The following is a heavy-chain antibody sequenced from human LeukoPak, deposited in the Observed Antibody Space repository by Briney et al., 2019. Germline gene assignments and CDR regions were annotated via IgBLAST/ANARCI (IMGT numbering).Heavy chain of an antibody. D-gene: IGHD3-22*01. Sequence: SETLSLTCAVSVGAITSGGYSWSSIRQPPGKGLEWIGYIYHSGSTYYNPSLKSRVTISVDRSKNQFSLKLSSVTAADTAVYCCARARSGYYYYFDYWGQGTLVTVSS. CDR3: ARARSGYYYYFDY. V-gene: IGHV4-30-2*01. CDR1: VGAITSGGYS. CDR2: IYHSGST. J-gene: IGHJ4*02.